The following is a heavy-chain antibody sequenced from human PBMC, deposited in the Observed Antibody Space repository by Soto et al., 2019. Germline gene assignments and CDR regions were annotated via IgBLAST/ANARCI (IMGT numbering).Heavy chain of an antibody. V-gene: IGHV4-59*01. Sequence: SETLSLTCTVSGGSISSYYWSWIRQPPGKGLEWIGYIYYSGSTNYNPSPKSRVTISVDTSKNQFSLKLSSVTAADTAVYYCARTASGWTNWFDPWGQGTLVTVSS. CDR1: GGSISSYY. CDR2: IYYSGST. D-gene: IGHD6-19*01. CDR3: ARTASGWTNWFDP. J-gene: IGHJ5*02.